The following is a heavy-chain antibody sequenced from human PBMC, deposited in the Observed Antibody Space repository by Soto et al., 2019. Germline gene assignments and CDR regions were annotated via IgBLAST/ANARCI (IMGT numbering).Heavy chain of an antibody. Sequence: GGSLRLSCAPSGFTVSSHYMSWVRQAPGKGLEWVSVINSGGSTYYADSVKGRFTISRDHSRNTLYLQMNSLRVEDTAVYYCVRGGSNYASWGQGTLVTVSS. D-gene: IGHD4-4*01. J-gene: IGHJ5*02. CDR3: VRGGSNYAS. V-gene: IGHV3-53*01. CDR2: INSGGST. CDR1: GFTVSSHY.